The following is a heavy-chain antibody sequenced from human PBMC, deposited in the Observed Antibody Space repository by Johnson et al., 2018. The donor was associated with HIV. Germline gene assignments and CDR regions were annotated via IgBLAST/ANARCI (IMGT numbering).Heavy chain of an antibody. CDR1: GFTFDDYT. CDR2: ISWDGGST. J-gene: IGHJ3*02. Sequence: VQLVESGGVVVQPGGSLRLSCAASGFTFDDYTMHWVRQAPGKGLEWVSLISWDGGSTYYADSVKGRFTISSDNSKNSLYLQMNSLSTEDTALYYCAKGIMITFGGVIVKPHAFDIWGQGTMVTVSS. V-gene: IGHV3-43*01. D-gene: IGHD3-16*02. CDR3: AKGIMITFGGVIVKPHAFDI.